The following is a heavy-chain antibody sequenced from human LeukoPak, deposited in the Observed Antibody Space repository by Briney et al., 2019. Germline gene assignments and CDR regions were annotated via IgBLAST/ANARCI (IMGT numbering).Heavy chain of an antibody. J-gene: IGHJ5*02. Sequence: KSSETLSLTCTVSGGSISSSGCYWGWIRQPPGKGLEWIGSIYYSGSTYYNPSLKSRVTISVDTSKNQFSLKLSSVTAADTAVYYCARHFIGGSYYKSSWFDPWGQGTLVTVSS. V-gene: IGHV4-39*01. D-gene: IGHD1-26*01. CDR3: ARHFIGGSYYKSSWFDP. CDR2: IYYSGST. CDR1: GGSISSSGCY.